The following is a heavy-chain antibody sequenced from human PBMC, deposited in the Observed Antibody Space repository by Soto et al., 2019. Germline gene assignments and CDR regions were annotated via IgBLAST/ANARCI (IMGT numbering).Heavy chain of an antibody. CDR1: GGTFSSYA. CDR2: IIPVFGTA. V-gene: IGHV1-69*13. J-gene: IGHJ6*02. Sequence: SVKVSCNASGGTFSSYAISWVRQAPGQGLEWMGGIIPVFGTANYAQKFQGRVTITADESTSTAYMELSSLRSEDTAVYYCASSFYSSSRNYYYYYGMDVWGQGTTVTVSS. D-gene: IGHD6-6*01. CDR3: ASSFYSSSRNYYYYYGMDV.